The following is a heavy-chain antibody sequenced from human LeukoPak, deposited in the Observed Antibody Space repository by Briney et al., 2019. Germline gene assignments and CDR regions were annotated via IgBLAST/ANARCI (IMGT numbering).Heavy chain of an antibody. Sequence: PSETLSLICTVSGGSISSYYWSWIRQPPGKGLEWIGYISSTGSANYNPSLKSRVTISVDTSKNKFSLKLSSVTAADTAVYYCAGRVGDSAFDIWGPGTMVTVSS. V-gene: IGHV4-4*09. CDR1: GGSISSYY. CDR2: ISSTGSA. J-gene: IGHJ3*02. D-gene: IGHD1-26*01. CDR3: AGRVGDSAFDI.